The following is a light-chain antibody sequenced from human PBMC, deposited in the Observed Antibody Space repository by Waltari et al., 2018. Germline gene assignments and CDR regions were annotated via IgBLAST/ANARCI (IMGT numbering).Light chain of an antibody. CDR3: MQVLKTPFT. V-gene: IGKV2-28*01. J-gene: IGKJ2*01. CDR1: PSLLLLRTSGNTY. Sequence: DIVMTQSPLSLPVTPGEPASISSRSSPSLLLLRTSGNTYLDWYLQRPGQSPQLLISLGFNRASGVPDRFSGSGSGTDFTLKISKVEAEDVGIYYCMQVLKTPFTFGQGTKLEIQ. CDR2: LGF.